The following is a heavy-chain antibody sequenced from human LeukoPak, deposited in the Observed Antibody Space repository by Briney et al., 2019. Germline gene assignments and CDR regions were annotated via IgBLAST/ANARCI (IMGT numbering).Heavy chain of an antibody. J-gene: IGHJ4*02. Sequence: GGSLRLSCAASGFTFSSFAMSWVRQALGKGLEWVSTISDTGTRTWYADSVRGLFTNSRDNSKNTLYLQMNSLRADDTAIYYCANMLNRAYWGQGTLVSVSS. CDR3: ANMLNRAY. D-gene: IGHD3-10*02. CDR2: ISDTGTRT. CDR1: GFTFSSFA. V-gene: IGHV3-23*01.